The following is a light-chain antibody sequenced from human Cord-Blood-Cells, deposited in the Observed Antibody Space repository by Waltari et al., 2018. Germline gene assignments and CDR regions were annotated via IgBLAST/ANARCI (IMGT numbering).Light chain of an antibody. J-gene: IGKJ1*01. V-gene: IGKV1-5*03. CDR3: QQYNSYWT. Sequence: DIQMTQSPSTLSASVGDRVTITCRASQSISSWLAWYQQKPGKAPKLLIYKGSSLESGVPSRFSGSGSGTEFTLTISSLQPDDFATDYCQQYNSYWTFGQGTKVEIK. CDR1: QSISSW. CDR2: KGS.